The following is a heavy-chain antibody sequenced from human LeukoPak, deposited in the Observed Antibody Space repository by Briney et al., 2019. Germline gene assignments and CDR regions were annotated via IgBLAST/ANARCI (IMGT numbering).Heavy chain of an antibody. J-gene: IGHJ4*02. CDR3: ARALGTSFDY. Sequence: SETLSLTCTLYGGSFSGYYWSWIRQPPGKGLEWIGEINHSGSTNYNPSLKSRVTISVDTSKNQFSLKLSSVTAADTAVYYCARALGTSFDYWGQGTLVTVSS. CDR1: GGSFSGYY. V-gene: IGHV4-34*01. D-gene: IGHD7-27*01. CDR2: INHSGST.